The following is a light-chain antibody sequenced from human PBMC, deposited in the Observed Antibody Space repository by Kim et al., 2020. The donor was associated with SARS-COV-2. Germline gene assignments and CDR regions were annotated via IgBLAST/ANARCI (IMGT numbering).Light chain of an antibody. CDR2: GAS. CDR1: QSVSSSY. Sequence: SAGERATHSCRASQSVSSSYLAWYQHKPGQAPRLLIYGASSRATGIPDRFSGSGSGRDFTLTISRLEPEDFAVYYCQQYGSSPPYTFGQGTKLEI. CDR3: QQYGSSPPYT. V-gene: IGKV3-20*01. J-gene: IGKJ2*01.